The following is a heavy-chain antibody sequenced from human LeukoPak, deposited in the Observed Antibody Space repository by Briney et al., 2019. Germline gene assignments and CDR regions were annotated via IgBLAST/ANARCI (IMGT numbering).Heavy chain of an antibody. CDR2: TFYRSKWHN. Sequence: SQTLSLTCAISGDSVSSSVAAWNWIRQSPSRGLEWLGRTFYRSKWHNDYAVSVKSRIAINPDTSKNQFSLQVNSVTPEDTAVYYCARDSLGTGVPFDYWGQGTLVTVSS. J-gene: IGHJ4*02. D-gene: IGHD3/OR15-3a*01. V-gene: IGHV6-1*01. CDR1: GDSVSSSVAA. CDR3: ARDSLGTGVPFDY.